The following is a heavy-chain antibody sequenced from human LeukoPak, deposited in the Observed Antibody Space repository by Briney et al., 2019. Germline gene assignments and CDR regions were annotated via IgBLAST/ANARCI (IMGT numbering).Heavy chain of an antibody. CDR3: ARDGYAFDP. CDR1: GFTFTSYG. V-gene: IGHV1-18*01. J-gene: IGHJ5*02. D-gene: IGHD5-12*01. CDR2: INTYTGNT. Sequence: ASVKVSCKASGFTFTSYGISWVRQAPGQGLEWMGWINTYTGNTDYAQKFQGRVTMTRDTSISTAYMELSRLRSDDTAVYYCARDGYAFDPWGQGTLVTVSS.